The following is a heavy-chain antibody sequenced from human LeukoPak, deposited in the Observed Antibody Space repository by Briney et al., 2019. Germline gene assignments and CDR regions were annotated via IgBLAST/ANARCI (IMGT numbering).Heavy chain of an antibody. V-gene: IGHV4-59*12. CDR3: AFEYNSSPPQPRAGFDY. D-gene: IGHD6-6*01. J-gene: IGHJ4*02. Sequence: SETLSLTRTVSGGSISSYYWSWIRQPPGKGLEWIGYIYYSGSTNYNPSLKSRVTISVDTSKNQFSLKLSSVTAADTAVRDMAFEYNSSPPQPRAGFDYWGQGTLVTVSS. CDR1: GGSISSYY. CDR2: IYYSGST.